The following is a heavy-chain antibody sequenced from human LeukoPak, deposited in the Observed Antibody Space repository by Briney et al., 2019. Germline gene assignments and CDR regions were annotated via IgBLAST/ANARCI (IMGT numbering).Heavy chain of an antibody. J-gene: IGHJ6*03. V-gene: IGHV6-1*01. Sequence: SQTLLLTCAISGDSVSSNSAAWNWIRQSPSRGLEWLGRTYYRSKWYNDYAVSVKSRITINPDTSKNQFSLQLNSVTPEDTAVYYCARGTYYDILTGYFVYYYYYMDVWGKGTTVTISS. CDR2: TYYRSKWYN. CDR3: ARGTYYDILTGYFVYYYYYMDV. CDR1: GDSVSSNSAA. D-gene: IGHD3-9*01.